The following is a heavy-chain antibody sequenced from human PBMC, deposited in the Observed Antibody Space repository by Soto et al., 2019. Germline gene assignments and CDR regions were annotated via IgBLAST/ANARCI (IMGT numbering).Heavy chain of an antibody. CDR3: ARDGGGWRYIDY. V-gene: IGHV3-74*01. Sequence: GGSLRLSCAASGFSFGNYWMHWVRQAPGKGLVWVSRLIGDGSGTDYADSVKGRFPISRDNAGNTLYLQMNSLRVEDTAVYYCARDGGGWRYIDYWGRGPLVTVSS. CDR1: GFSFGNYW. D-gene: IGHD3-9*01. CDR2: LIGDGSGT. J-gene: IGHJ4*02.